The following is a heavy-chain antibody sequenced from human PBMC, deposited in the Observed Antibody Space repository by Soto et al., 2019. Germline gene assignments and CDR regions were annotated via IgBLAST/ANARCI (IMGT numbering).Heavy chain of an antibody. Sequence: GGSLRLSCAASGFILSDHYMDWVRQAPGKGLEWVARSRNKDHSYSTEYGASVKGRFTISRDNSKNSLYLQMNSLKAEDTAVYYCVRGHWSFDYWGQGTVVTVPQ. D-gene: IGHD2-8*02. CDR3: VRGHWSFDY. J-gene: IGHJ4*02. V-gene: IGHV3-72*01. CDR2: SRNKDHSYST. CDR1: GFILSDHY.